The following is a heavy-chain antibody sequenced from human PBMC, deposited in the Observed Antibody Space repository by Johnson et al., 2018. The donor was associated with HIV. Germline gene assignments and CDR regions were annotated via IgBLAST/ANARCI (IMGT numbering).Heavy chain of an antibody. D-gene: IGHD3-10*01. V-gene: IGHV3-64*07. CDR1: GFTFSSYA. CDR2: MSSNGGST. J-gene: IGHJ3*01. CDR3: YCPEHFGAGSESKGTFDA. Sequence: VQLVESGGGVVRPGGSPRLSCAASGFTFSSYAMHWVRQAPGKGLEYVSAMSSNGGSTYYADSVKGGVTISSDNSKNTLYLQMTSLRQEDTAVYSCYCPEHFGAGSESKGTFDAWGQGTMVTVSS.